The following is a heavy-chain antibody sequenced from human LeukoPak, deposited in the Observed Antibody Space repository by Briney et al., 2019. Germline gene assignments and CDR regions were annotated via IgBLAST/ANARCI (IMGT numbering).Heavy chain of an antibody. CDR1: LFILYDFS. D-gene: IGHD6-13*01. CDR2: ITWHGGST. CDR3: TKATTRRVPAATIDS. Sequence: GRSLRLSCADSLFILYDFSMFWVRQVPGKGLEWVSSITWHGGSTDYADSVRGRFTISRDNAKSSLYLQMNSLRPEDTAFYYCTKATTRRVPAATIDSWGHGTLVTVSS. J-gene: IGHJ5*01. V-gene: IGHV3-9*01.